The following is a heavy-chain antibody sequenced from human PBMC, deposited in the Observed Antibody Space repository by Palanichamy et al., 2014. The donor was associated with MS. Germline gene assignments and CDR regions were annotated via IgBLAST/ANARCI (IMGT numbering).Heavy chain of an antibody. CDR3: STVRYDTSGNFHRYFDH. Sequence: GGGLVKPEGSLRLSCAASGFTFSNAWMSWVRQAPGKGLEWVGRIKSKTDGGTTDYAAPVKGRFTISRDDSENTLFLQMNGLKTEDTAVYYCSTVRYDTSGNFHRYFDHWGQGTLVTVSS. CDR1: GFTFSNAW. J-gene: IGHJ4*02. D-gene: IGHD3-22*01. V-gene: IGHV3-15*01. CDR2: IKSKTDGGTT.